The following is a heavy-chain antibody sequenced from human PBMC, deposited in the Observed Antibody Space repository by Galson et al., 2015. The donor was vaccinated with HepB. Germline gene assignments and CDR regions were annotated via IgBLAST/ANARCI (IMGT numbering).Heavy chain of an antibody. CDR2: ISGSGGST. J-gene: IGHJ4*02. Sequence: SLRLSCAASGFTFSSYAMSWVRQAPGKGLEWVSAISGSGGSTYYADSVKGRFTISRDNSKNTLYLQMNSLRAEDTAVYYCARHRSVRSSSWEAFDYWGQGTLVTVSS. CDR1: GFTFSSYA. CDR3: ARHRSVRSSSWEAFDY. D-gene: IGHD6-13*01. V-gene: IGHV3-23*01.